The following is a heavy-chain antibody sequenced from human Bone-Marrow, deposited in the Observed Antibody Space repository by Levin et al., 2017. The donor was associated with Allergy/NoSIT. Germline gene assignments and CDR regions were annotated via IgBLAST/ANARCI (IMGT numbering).Heavy chain of an antibody. CDR1: GYTFTGFY. Sequence: ASVKVSCKASGYTFTGFYIHWVRQAPGQGLEWMGRINPKSGGTNYAQKFQGRITMTSDTSSRTAYMELTRLRSDDTAVYYCARAGLFPPENDYYYYMDVWGKGTTVTVSS. CDR2: INPKSGGT. CDR3: ARAGLFPPENDYYYYMDV. D-gene: IGHD3-9*01. J-gene: IGHJ6*03. V-gene: IGHV1-2*06.